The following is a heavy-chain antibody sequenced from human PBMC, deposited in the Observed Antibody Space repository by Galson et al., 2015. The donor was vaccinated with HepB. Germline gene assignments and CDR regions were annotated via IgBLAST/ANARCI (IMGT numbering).Heavy chain of an antibody. CDR3: ASRGYSGYDFDYYYYGMDV. CDR1: GFTFSSYW. D-gene: IGHD5-12*01. CDR2: IKQDGSEK. Sequence: SLRLSCAASGFTFSSYWMSWVRQAPGKGLEWVANIKQDGSEKYYVDSVKGRFTISRDNAKNSLYLQMNSLRAEDTAVYYCASRGYSGYDFDYYYYGMDVWGQGTTVTVSS. V-gene: IGHV3-7*03. J-gene: IGHJ6*02.